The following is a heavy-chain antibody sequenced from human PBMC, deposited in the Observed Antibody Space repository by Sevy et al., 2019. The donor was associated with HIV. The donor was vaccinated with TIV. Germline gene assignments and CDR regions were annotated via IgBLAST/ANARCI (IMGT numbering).Heavy chain of an antibody. CDR2: IYSDGRT. Sequence: GGSLRLSCVVSGFSGSSNYMSWVRQAPGKGLEWVSNIYSDGRTYYADSVRGRFTISRDTSKNTVYLEMTSLRAEDTAVYYCTREDIVLGEDNYYGMDVWGHGTTVTVSS. D-gene: IGHD2-15*01. CDR1: GFSGSSNY. CDR3: TREDIVLGEDNYYGMDV. J-gene: IGHJ6*02. V-gene: IGHV3-53*01.